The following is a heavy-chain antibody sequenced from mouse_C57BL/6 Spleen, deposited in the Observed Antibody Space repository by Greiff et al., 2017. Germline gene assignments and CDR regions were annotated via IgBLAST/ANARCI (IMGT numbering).Heavy chain of an antibody. J-gene: IGHJ2*01. D-gene: IGHD2-3*01. CDR1: GYSFTDYN. V-gene: IGHV1-39*01. Sequence: EVQLQQSGPELVKPGASVKISCKASGYSFTDYNLNWVKQSNGKSLEWIGVINPNYGTTSYNQKFKGKATLTVDQSSSTAYMQLKRLTSEDSAVYYCARRGIYDAYFDYWGQGTTLTVSS. CDR2: INPNYGTT. CDR3: ARRGIYDAYFDY.